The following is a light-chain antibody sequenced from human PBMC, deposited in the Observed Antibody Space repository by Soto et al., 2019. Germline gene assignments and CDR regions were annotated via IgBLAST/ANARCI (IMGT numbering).Light chain of an antibody. CDR2: DVS. V-gene: IGLV2-11*01. CDR3: CAYAGSYSYV. CDR1: SSDVGGDNY. J-gene: IGLJ1*01. Sequence: QSALTQPRSVSGSPGQSVTISCTGTSSDVGGDNYVSWYQQHPGKAPKLMIYDVSKRPSGVPDRFSGSKSGNTASLTISGVQAEDEADYYCCAYAGSYSYVFGTGTKLTVL.